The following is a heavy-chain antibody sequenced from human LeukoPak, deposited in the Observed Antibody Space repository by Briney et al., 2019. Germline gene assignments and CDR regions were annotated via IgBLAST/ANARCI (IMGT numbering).Heavy chain of an antibody. J-gene: IGHJ5*02. V-gene: IGHV4-30-4*01. Sequence: SETLSLTCTVSGGSISSGDYYWSWIRQPPGKGLEWIGYIYYSGSTYYNPSLKSRVTISVDTSKNQFSLKLSSVTAADTAVYYCARGAAAVGWFDPWGQGTQVTVSS. CDR3: ARGAAAVGWFDP. CDR2: IYYSGST. CDR1: GGSISSGDYY. D-gene: IGHD6-13*01.